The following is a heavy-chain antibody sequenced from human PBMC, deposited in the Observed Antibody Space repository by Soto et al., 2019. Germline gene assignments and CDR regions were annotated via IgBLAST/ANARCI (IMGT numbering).Heavy chain of an antibody. D-gene: IGHD3-16*02. J-gene: IGHJ6*02. CDR1: GFTFSSYW. CDR2: IKQDGSEK. Sequence: EVQLVESGGGLVQPGGSLRLSCAASGFTFSSYWMSWVRQAPGKGLEWVANIKQDGSEKYYVDSVKGRFTISRDNAKNSLYLQMNSLRAEDTAVYYCARGKDYDYVWGSYRYPYYYYYGMDVWGQGTTVTVSS. V-gene: IGHV3-7*03. CDR3: ARGKDYDYVWGSYRYPYYYYYGMDV.